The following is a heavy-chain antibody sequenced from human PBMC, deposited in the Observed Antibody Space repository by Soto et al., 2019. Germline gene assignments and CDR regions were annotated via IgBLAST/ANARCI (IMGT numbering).Heavy chain of an antibody. D-gene: IGHD3-22*01. CDR2: IYSGGST. CDR3: ARDRVESGYPEYFQH. V-gene: IGHV3-53*01. J-gene: IGHJ1*01. Sequence: GGSLRLSCAASGFTVSSNYMIWVRQAPGKGLEWVSVIYSGGSTYYADSVKGRFTISRDNSKNTLYLQMNSLRAEDTAVYYCARDRVESGYPEYFQHWXQGTLVTVSS. CDR1: GFTVSSNY.